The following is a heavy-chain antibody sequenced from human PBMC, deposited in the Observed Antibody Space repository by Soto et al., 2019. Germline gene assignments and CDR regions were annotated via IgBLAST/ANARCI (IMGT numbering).Heavy chain of an antibody. D-gene: IGHD4-4*01. Sequence: ASVKVSCKASGYTFTSYDINWVRQATGQGLEWMGWMNPNSGNTGYAQKFQGRVTMTRNTSISTAYMELSSLRSEDTAVHYCARIPGSAVTTHFMDVWGKGTTVTVSS. CDR2: MNPNSGNT. V-gene: IGHV1-8*01. CDR1: GYTFTSYD. CDR3: ARIPGSAVTTHFMDV. J-gene: IGHJ6*03.